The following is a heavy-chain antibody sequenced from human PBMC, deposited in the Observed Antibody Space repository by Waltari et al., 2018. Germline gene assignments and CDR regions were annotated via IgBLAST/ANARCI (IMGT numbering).Heavy chain of an antibody. D-gene: IGHD1-1*01. CDR2: VYYTASP. CDR1: GDSISSTTYY. V-gene: IGHV4-39*01. CDR3: ATHASTWYDGDNWFDP. Sequence: QLQLQESGPGLVKSSGTLSLTCTVSGDSISSTTYYWGWIRQPPGKGLEWIGNVYYTASPCCNPSLKSRVTISVDTPNNQFSLELRSVTAADTAVYYCATHASTWYDGDNWFDPWGQGTLVTVSS. J-gene: IGHJ5*02.